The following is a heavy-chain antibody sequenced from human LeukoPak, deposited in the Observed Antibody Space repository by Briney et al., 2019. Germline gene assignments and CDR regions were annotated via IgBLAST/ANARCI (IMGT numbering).Heavy chain of an antibody. J-gene: IGHJ3*01. Sequence: GASVKVSCKASAYTFAENHIHRGRQAAGQGPEWLEWINPKSGATDSAQQFQGRLTMTRDTSIGTASMDLSGLRLDDTGIYYCARAGDESTGHYDSLHFWGQGTMVTVSS. CDR2: INPKSGAT. V-gene: IGHV1-2*02. CDR3: ARAGDESTGHYDSLHF. D-gene: IGHD2-8*02. CDR1: AYTFAENH.